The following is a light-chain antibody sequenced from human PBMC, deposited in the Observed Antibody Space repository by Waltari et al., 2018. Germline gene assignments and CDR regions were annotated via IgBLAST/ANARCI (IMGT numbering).Light chain of an antibody. V-gene: IGLV1-47*01. Sequence: SVVTQPPSVSETPGQRVTISCSGSSSNIDSNSVYWYQQLPGTAPKLLIYANNQRPSGVPDRFSGSKSGSSASLVISGLRSEDEADYYCATWDDAHWVFGGGTKLTVL. CDR2: ANN. CDR3: ATWDDAHWV. CDR1: SSNIDSNS. J-gene: IGLJ3*02.